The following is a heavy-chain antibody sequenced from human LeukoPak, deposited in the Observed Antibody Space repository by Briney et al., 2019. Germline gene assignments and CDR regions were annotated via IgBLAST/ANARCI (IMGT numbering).Heavy chain of an antibody. CDR1: GGSISSGDYF. J-gene: IGHJ4*02. CDR2: IYYSGST. Sequence: PSETLSLTCTVSGGSISSGDYFWSWIRQPPGKSLEWIGYIYYSGSTYYNPSLKSRVTISVDTSKNQFSLRLSSVTAADTAVYYCASWTTVSLNFDYWGQGTLVTVSS. CDR3: ASWTTVSLNFDY. V-gene: IGHV4-30-4*08. D-gene: IGHD4-11*01.